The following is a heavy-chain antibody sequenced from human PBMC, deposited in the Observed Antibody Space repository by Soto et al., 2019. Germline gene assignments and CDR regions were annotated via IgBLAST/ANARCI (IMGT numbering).Heavy chain of an antibody. D-gene: IGHD6-13*01. CDR2: ISTYNGNT. CDR3: ARSPYTNSWYYFDY. CDR1: GYTFTMYG. V-gene: IGHV1-18*01. J-gene: IGHJ4*02. Sequence: QVQLVQSGAEVKKPGASVKVSCKTSGYTFTMYGISWVRQAPEQGLEWMGWISTYNGNTNSAQKFQGRVTMTTHTSTSTAYMELRSLRSDDTAVYYCARSPYTNSWYYFDYWGQGTLVTVSS.